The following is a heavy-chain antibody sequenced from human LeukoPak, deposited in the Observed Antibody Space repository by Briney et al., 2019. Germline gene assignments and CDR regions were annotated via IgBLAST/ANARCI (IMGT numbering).Heavy chain of an antibody. CDR1: GYSFTAYY. J-gene: IGHJ3*02. D-gene: IGHD1-26*01. Sequence: ASVKVSCKASGYSFTAYYMHWVRQAPGQGLEWMGWINPNSGGTNYAQKFQGRVTMTRDTSITAAYMELSRLRSDDKAVYYCARDSGIYRDGFDIWGQGTMVTVSS. CDR2: INPNSGGT. CDR3: ARDSGIYRDGFDI. V-gene: IGHV1-2*02.